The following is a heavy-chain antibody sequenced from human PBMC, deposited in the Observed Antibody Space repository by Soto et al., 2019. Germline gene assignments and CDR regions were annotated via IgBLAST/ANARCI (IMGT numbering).Heavy chain of an antibody. J-gene: IGHJ4*02. D-gene: IGHD2-15*01. V-gene: IGHV1-69*01. CDR3: ARKGGGDCPGGGCFSLDF. CDR2: IVPMSGTP. Sequence: QVQLVQSGAEVKKPGSSVKVSCKVSGATFRTNPIAWVRQAPGQGLEWMGGIVPMSGTPKYAQKFQDRVTIIADESTSAAYVELRTLSSEDTAIYYCARKGGGDCPGGGCFSLDFWGQGTLITVSS. CDR1: GATFRTNP.